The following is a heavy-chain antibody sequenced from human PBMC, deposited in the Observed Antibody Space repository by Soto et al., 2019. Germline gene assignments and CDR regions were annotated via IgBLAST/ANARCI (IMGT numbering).Heavy chain of an antibody. V-gene: IGHV3-23*01. CDR3: ATSSRDRITVFGEVMNPPFVNWFDR. J-gene: IGHJ5*02. CDR1: GFTMSNYG. D-gene: IGHD3-3*01. Sequence: GGSLRRSCVTSGFTMSNYGMNGVRQAPGKGLGWMSAITRTSGTTYYADSVKGRSTVSRDKSKNTLFLQLSNLRADDTATYYCATSSRDRITVFGEVMNPPFVNWFDRWGQGTLVTVSS. CDR2: ITRTSGTT.